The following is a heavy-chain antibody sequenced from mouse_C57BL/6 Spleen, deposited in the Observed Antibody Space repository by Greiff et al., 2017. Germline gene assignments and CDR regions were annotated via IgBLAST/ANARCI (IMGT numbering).Heavy chain of an antibody. CDR3: AREGWLPHYYAMDY. J-gene: IGHJ4*01. D-gene: IGHD2-3*01. CDR2: IDPNSGGT. V-gene: IGHV1-72*01. CDR1: GYTFTSYW. Sequence: QVQLQQPGAELVKPGASVKLSCKASGYTFTSYWMHWVKQRPGRGLEWIVRIDPNSGGTKYNEKFKSKATLTVDKPSSTAYMQLSSLTSEDSAVYYCAREGWLPHYYAMDYWGQGTSVTVSS.